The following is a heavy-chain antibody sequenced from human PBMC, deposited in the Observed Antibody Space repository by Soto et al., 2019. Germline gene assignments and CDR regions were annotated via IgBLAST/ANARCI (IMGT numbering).Heavy chain of an antibody. J-gene: IGHJ6*02. CDR1: GYTFTSYG. CDR3: ARVGRRAGYSYGYRYYYYGMDV. D-gene: IGHD5-18*01. CDR2: VSAYNGNT. Sequence: ASVKVSCKASGYTFTSYGISWVRQAPGQGLEWMGWVSAYNGNTNYAQKLQGRVTMTTDTSTSTAYMELRSLRSDDTAVYYCARVGRRAGYSYGYRYYYYGMDVWGQGTTVTVSS. V-gene: IGHV1-18*01.